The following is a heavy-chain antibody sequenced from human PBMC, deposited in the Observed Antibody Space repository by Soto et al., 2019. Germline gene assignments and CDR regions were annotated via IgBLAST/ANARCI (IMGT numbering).Heavy chain of an antibody. Sequence: ASVKVSCKASGYTFTSYGISRVRQAPGQGLEWMGWISAYNGNTNYTQKLQGRVTMTTDTSTSTAYMELRSLRSDDTAVYYCARVTSGSFDFDYWGQGTLVTVSS. J-gene: IGHJ4*02. D-gene: IGHD3-3*01. CDR2: ISAYNGNT. CDR1: GYTFTSYG. V-gene: IGHV1-18*01. CDR3: ARVTSGSFDFDY.